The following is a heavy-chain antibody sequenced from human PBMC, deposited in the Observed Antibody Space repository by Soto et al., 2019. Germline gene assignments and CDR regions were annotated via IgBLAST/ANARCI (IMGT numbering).Heavy chain of an antibody. CDR1: GFNFINHW. D-gene: IGHD2-21*02. CDR2: ITSDGKSK. J-gene: IGHJ5*02. V-gene: IGHV3-74*01. CDR3: ARESGDWPLNWFDP. Sequence: GGALRLSCAASGFNFINHWMHWVRQRPAEGLVWVSRITSDGKSKAYAESVKGRFAISRDNAKNTLYLQMNGLTAEDTAVYYCARESGDWPLNWFDPWGQGTLVTVSS.